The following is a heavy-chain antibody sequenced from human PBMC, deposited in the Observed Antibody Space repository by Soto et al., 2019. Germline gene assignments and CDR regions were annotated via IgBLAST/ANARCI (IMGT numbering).Heavy chain of an antibody. CDR2: INHSVST. V-gene: IGHV4-34*01. CDR3: ARDRGPRKFSGGYSSSWYSDY. J-gene: IGHJ4*02. Sequence: SETLSLTCAVYGGSFSGYYWSWIRQPPGKGLEWIGEINHSVSTNYNPSLKSRVTISVDTSKNQFSLKLSSVTAADTAVYYCARDRGPRKFSGGYSSSWYSDYWGQGTVVPVSS. CDR1: GGSFSGYY. D-gene: IGHD6-13*01.